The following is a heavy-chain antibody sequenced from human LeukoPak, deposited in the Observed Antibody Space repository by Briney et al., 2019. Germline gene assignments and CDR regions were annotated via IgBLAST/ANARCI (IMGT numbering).Heavy chain of an antibody. J-gene: IGHJ4*02. CDR3: ARAFLTYYYDSSGYYYFDY. CDR1: GGSISSGDYY. D-gene: IGHD3-22*01. V-gene: IGHV4-30-4*01. Sequence: SQTLSLTCTVPGGSISSGDYYWSWIRQPPGKGLEWIGYIYYSGSTYYNPSLKSRVTISVDTSKNQFSLKLSSVTAADTAVFYCARAFLTYYYDSSGYYYFDYWGQGTLVTVSS. CDR2: IYYSGST.